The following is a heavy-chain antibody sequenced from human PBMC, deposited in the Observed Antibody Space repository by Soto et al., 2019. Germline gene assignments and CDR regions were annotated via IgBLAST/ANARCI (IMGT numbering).Heavy chain of an antibody. J-gene: IGHJ4*02. CDR3: ARENFAVVATYSGSDY. Sequence: QVQLVQSGAEEKKPGASVKVSCKASGYTFTSYAMHWVRQAPGQRLEWMGWINAGNGNTKYSQKFQGRVTITRDTSASTAYMELSSLRSEDTAVYYCARENFAVVATYSGSDYWGQGTLATVSS. V-gene: IGHV1-3*05. CDR1: GYTFTSYA. D-gene: IGHD1-26*01. CDR2: INAGNGNT.